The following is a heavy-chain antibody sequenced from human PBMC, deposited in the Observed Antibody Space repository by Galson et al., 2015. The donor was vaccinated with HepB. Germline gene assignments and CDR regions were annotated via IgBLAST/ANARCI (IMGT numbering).Heavy chain of an antibody. J-gene: IGHJ4*02. Sequence: QSGAEVKKPGESLKISCKGSGYSFTSYWIGWVRQIPGKGLEWMGRIDPSDSYTDYSPSFQGHVTFSADKSITTAYLQWSSLKASDTAMYYFASRHSDFRSVTWYNVSDYWGQGTLVTVAS. CDR3: ASRHSDFRSVTWYNVSDY. CDR2: IDPSDSYT. D-gene: IGHD4-17*01. V-gene: IGHV5-10-1*01. CDR1: GYSFTSYW.